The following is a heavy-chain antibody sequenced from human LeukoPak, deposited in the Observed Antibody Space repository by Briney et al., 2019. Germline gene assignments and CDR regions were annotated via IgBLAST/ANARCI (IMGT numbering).Heavy chain of an antibody. CDR3: AKEAYYYDSSGYRYYFDY. Sequence: GGSLRLSCAASGFTVSSNQMSWVRQAPGKGLDWVSAVYSGGTTYYADSVKGRFTISRDNSKNTLYLQMNSLRAEDTAVYYCAKEAYYYDSSGYRYYFDYWGQGTLVTVSS. D-gene: IGHD3-22*01. CDR1: GFTVSSNQ. J-gene: IGHJ4*02. V-gene: IGHV3-53*01. CDR2: VYSGGTT.